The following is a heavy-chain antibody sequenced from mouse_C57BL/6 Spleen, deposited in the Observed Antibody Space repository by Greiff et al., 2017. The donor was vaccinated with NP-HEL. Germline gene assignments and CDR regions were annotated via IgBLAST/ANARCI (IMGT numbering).Heavy chain of an antibody. V-gene: IGHV1-50*01. CDR2: IDPSDSYP. CDR1: GYTFPSYW. J-gene: IGHJ4*01. CDR3: ARRCHYYGILYYYAMDY. D-gene: IGHD1-1*01. Sequence: QVQLQQPGAELVKPGASVKLSCKASGYTFPSYWMQWVKQRPGQGLEWIGEIDPSDSYPNYNQKFKGKATLTVDTSSSTAYMQLSSLTSEDSAVYYWARRCHYYGILYYYAMDYWGQGTSVTVSS.